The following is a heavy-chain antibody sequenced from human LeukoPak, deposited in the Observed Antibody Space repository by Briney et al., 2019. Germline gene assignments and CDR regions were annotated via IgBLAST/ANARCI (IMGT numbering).Heavy chain of an antibody. CDR2: IYHTGSA. D-gene: IGHD5-18*01. J-gene: IGHJ6*02. CDR1: GYSFTSGHY. V-gene: IGHV4-38-2*02. Sequence: SETLSLTCSVSGYSFTSGHYWGWIRQPPGKGLEWIANIYHTGSAHYNPSLKSRVTISVDTSKNQFSLKLSSVTAADTAVYYCARGGPDGIQLWLRGPYYYYGMDVWGQGTTVTVSS. CDR3: ARGGPDGIQLWLRGPYYYYGMDV.